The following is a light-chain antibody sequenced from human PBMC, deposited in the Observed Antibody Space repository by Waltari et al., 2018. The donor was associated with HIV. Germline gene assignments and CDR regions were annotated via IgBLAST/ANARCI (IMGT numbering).Light chain of an antibody. V-gene: IGKV3-15*01. CDR2: NAS. Sequence: VVTQSPATLSVSPGESATLSCRASRHISTNLAWSQQLPGQAPRLLIDNASTRASGIPARFSGFGSGTDFTRTISSLQSDDSAIYYCQKFDLWPPWTFGQGTKVEI. J-gene: IGKJ1*01. CDR1: RHISTN. CDR3: QKFDLWPPWT.